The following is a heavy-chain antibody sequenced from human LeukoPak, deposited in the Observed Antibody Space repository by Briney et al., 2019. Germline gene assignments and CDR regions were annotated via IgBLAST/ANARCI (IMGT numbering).Heavy chain of an antibody. CDR2: ISSSGSTI. V-gene: IGHV3-48*03. Sequence: GGSLRLSCAASGFTFSSYEMNWVRQAPGKGLEWVSYISSSGSTIYYADSVKGRFTISRDNAKNSLYLQMNSLKAEDTAVYYCARVGSYSSGFDYWGQGTLVTVSS. D-gene: IGHD3-16*01. CDR3: ARVGSYSSGFDY. J-gene: IGHJ4*02. CDR1: GFTFSSYE.